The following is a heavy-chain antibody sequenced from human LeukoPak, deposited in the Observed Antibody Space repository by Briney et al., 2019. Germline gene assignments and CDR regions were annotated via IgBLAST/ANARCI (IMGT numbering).Heavy chain of an antibody. J-gene: IGHJ5*02. Sequence: ASVTVSCKASGYTFTSYYMHWVRQAPGQGLEWMGIINPSGGSTSYAQKFQGRVTMTKDTSTSTVYMELSSLRSEDTAVYYCARGVRYFDKTGHAHNWFDPWGQGTLVTVSS. CDR2: INPSGGST. V-gene: IGHV1-46*01. CDR1: GYTFTSYY. CDR3: ARGVRYFDKTGHAHNWFDP. D-gene: IGHD3-9*01.